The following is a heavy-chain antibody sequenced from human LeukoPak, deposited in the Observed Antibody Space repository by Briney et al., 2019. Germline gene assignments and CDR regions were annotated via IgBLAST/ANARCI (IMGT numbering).Heavy chain of an antibody. CDR1: GFTFRQSS. CDR2: ISGDSFTT. J-gene: IGHJ5*02. D-gene: IGHD5-24*01. CDR3: AKYFNGYNRYFDP. Sequence: GGSLRLSCGVSGFTFRQSSMTGVRQVPGKGLDWVSVISGDSFTTFYADSVKGRFTISRDNSKDTLYLQMNKLRADDTAIYYCAKYFNGYNRYFDPWGQGTLVTVSS. V-gene: IGHV3-23*01.